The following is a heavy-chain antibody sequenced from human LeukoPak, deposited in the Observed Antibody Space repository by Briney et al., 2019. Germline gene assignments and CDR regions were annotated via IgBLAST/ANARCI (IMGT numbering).Heavy chain of an antibody. CDR2: IKQGGSEN. Sequence: GGSLTLSCAAYGFTFSSYCMSWVRQAPGKGLEWVANIKQGGSENYYVDSVKGRFTISRDNAKQSPYLQMNILGAEDAAVYYCARDVGYYYGPGDYWGQGTLVTVSS. J-gene: IGHJ4*02. D-gene: IGHD3-10*01. CDR3: ARDVGYYYGPGDY. V-gene: IGHV3-7*01. CDR1: GFTFSSYC.